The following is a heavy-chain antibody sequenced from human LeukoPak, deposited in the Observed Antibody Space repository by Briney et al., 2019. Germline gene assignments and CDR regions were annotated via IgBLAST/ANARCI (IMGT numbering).Heavy chain of an antibody. CDR3: AKDRERQPYYFDY. Sequence: PGGSLRLSCAASGFTFSNYAMNWVRQAPGKGLEWVSAISVSGVSTYYADSVKGRFTISRDSSKNTLYLQMNSLRAEDTAVYYCAKDRERQPYYFDYWGQGTLVTVSS. D-gene: IGHD6-13*01. J-gene: IGHJ4*02. V-gene: IGHV3-23*01. CDR2: ISVSGVST. CDR1: GFTFSNYA.